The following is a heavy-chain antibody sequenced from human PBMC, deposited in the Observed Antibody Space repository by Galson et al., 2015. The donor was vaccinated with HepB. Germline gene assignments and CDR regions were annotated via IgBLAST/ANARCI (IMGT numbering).Heavy chain of an antibody. CDR3: AKDGLYFGSGTHSNAMDV. V-gene: IGHV3-30*18. Sequence: SLRLSCAASGFRFNSYGIHWVRQAPGRGLQWVAFIPYDGTNKYYGDSVKGRFTISRDNSKTTLYLQMNGLRGEDTAVYYCAKDGLYFGSGTHSNAMDVWGQGTTVIVSS. CDR2: IPYDGTNK. CDR1: GFRFNSYG. D-gene: IGHD3-10*01. J-gene: IGHJ6*02.